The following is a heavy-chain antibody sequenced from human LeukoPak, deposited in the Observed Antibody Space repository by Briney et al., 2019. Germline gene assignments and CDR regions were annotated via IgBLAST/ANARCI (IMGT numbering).Heavy chain of an antibody. D-gene: IGHD3-10*01. CDR1: GGSVSSGSYY. CDR2: IYYSGST. Sequence: SETLSLTCTVSGGSVSSGSYYWSWIRQPPGKGLEWIGYIYYSGSTNYNPSLKGRVTISVDTSKNQFSLKLSSVTAADTAVYYCAREGEGSPNWFDPWGQGTLVTVSS. J-gene: IGHJ5*02. V-gene: IGHV4-61*01. CDR3: AREGEGSPNWFDP.